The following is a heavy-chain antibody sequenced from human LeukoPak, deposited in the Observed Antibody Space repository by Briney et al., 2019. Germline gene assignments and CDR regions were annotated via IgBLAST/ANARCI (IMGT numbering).Heavy chain of an antibody. J-gene: IGHJ3*01. CDR3: ARDLSSGWSDAFDV. CDR2: ISSSSSYI. D-gene: IGHD6-19*01. V-gene: IGHV3-21*01. CDR1: GFTFSSYS. Sequence: PGGSLRLSCAASGFTFSSYSMNWVRQAPGKGLEWVSSISSSSSYIYYADSVKGRFTISRDNAKNSLYLQMNSLRAEDTAVYYCARDLSSGWSDAFDVWGQGTVVTVSS.